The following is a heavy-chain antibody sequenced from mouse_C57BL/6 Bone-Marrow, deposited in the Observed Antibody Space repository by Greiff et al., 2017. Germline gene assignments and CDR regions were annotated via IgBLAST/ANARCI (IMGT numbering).Heavy chain of an antibody. CDR3: APSRRGAWFAY. V-gene: IGHV1-64*01. CDR1: GYTFTSDW. CDR2: IHPNSGST. D-gene: IGHD3-3*01. J-gene: IGHJ3*01. Sequence: QVQLQQPGAELVKPGASVKLSCKASGYTFTSDWMHWVKQRPGQGLEWIGMIHPNSGSTNYNEKFKSKATLTVDKSSSTAYMQLSSLTSEDSAVYYSAPSRRGAWFAYWGQGALVTVAS.